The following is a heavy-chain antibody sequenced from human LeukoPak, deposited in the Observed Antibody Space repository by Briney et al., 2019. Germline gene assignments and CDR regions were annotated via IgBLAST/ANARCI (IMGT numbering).Heavy chain of an antibody. D-gene: IGHD3-10*01. J-gene: IGHJ4*02. CDR1: GGSISTYY. CDR2: IYYSGNT. Sequence: SETLSLTCIVSGGSISTYYWSWLRQPPGKGLEWIAYIYYSGNTNYNPSLKSRVTISVDTPKNQLSLKLTSVTAADTAMYYCARVGVPGGFDYWGQGTLVTVSS. CDR3: ARVGVPGGFDY. V-gene: IGHV4-59*01.